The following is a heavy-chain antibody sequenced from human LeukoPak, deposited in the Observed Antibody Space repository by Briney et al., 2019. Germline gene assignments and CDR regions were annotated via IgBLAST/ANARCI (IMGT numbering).Heavy chain of an antibody. CDR3: AREDWGPDY. J-gene: IGHJ4*02. D-gene: IGHD7-27*01. Sequence: PGGSLRLSCAASGFTFTGHWMIWVRQAPGKGLEWVANIKQGGSDKHYVDSVKGRFTISRDNAKNSLYLQMNSLRAEDTAVYYCAREDWGPDYWGQGTLVTVSS. CDR2: IKQGGSDK. CDR1: GFTFTGHW. V-gene: IGHV3-7*01.